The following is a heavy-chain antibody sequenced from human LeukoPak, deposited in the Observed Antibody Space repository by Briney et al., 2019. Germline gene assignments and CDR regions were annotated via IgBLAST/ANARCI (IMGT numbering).Heavy chain of an antibody. Sequence: PGGSLRLSCATSGFIFNTHTMHWVRQAPGKGLEYVSTISINGSATYYAISVKGRFTISRDNSKSTLFLQMGSLRVEDMAVYYCAREVPSGGGIDYWGQGTLVTVSS. J-gene: IGHJ4*02. V-gene: IGHV3-64*01. CDR2: ISINGSAT. D-gene: IGHD2-15*01. CDR1: GFIFNTHT. CDR3: AREVPSGGGIDY.